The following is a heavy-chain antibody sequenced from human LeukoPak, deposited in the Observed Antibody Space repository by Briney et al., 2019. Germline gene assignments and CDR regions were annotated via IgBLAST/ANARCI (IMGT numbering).Heavy chain of an antibody. D-gene: IGHD5-12*01. CDR2: VNADGSST. Sequence: GGSLRLSCAASGFTFSSYWMHWVRQAPGKGLVWVSRVNADGSSTNYADSVKGRFTISRDNAKNTLYLQMNGLRAEDTAVYYCAKAGDIVATTQDYWGQGTLVTVSS. CDR1: GFTFSSYW. V-gene: IGHV3-74*01. J-gene: IGHJ4*02. CDR3: AKAGDIVATTQDY.